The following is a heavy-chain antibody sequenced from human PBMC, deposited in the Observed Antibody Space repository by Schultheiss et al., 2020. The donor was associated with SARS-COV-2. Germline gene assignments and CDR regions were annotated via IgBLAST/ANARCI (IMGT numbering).Heavy chain of an antibody. J-gene: IGHJ3*02. CDR1: GYTFTGYY. Sequence: ASVKVSCKASGYTFTGYYMHWVRQAPGQGLEWMGWINPNSGGTNYAQKFQGWVTMTRDTSISTAYMELSRLRSDDTAVYYCARGNHVLRFLEWLFHHDAFDIWGQGTMVTVSS. D-gene: IGHD3-3*01. V-gene: IGHV1-2*04. CDR3: ARGNHVLRFLEWLFHHDAFDI. CDR2: INPNSGGT.